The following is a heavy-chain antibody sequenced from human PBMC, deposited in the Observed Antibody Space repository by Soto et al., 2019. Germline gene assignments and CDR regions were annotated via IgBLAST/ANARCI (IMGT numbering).Heavy chain of an antibody. D-gene: IGHD6-13*01. CDR2: ISAYNGNT. Sequence: ASVKVSCKASGYTFTSYGISWVRQAPGQGLEWMGWISAYNGNTNYAQKLQGRVTMTTDTSTSTAYVELRSLRSDDTAVYYCARESSQLVYTYWGQGTLVTVSS. CDR3: ARESSQLVYTY. V-gene: IGHV1-18*01. CDR1: GYTFTSYG. J-gene: IGHJ4*02.